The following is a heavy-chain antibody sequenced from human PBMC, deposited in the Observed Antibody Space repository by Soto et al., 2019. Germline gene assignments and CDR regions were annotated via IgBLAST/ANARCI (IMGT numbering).Heavy chain of an antibody. CDR1: GGDLTNSG. CDR3: AQEDGAGFKS. D-gene: IGHD1-26*01. Sequence: QVHLVQSGAEMKKPGSSVKVSCKVSGGDLTNSGISWVRQAPGQGLEWMGGIFPLLAMVDYSQKFQGGVTITADEYTNTAYMDLGSLRSADSAVYYCAQEDGAGFKSWGQGTLVIVSS. CDR2: IFPLLAMV. J-gene: IGHJ5*02. V-gene: IGHV1-69*04.